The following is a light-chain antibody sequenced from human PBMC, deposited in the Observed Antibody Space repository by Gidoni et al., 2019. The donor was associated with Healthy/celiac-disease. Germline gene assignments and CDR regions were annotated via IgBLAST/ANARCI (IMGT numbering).Light chain of an antibody. CDR3: MQRIEFPYT. Sequence: DIVMTQTPLSLPVTPGEPPSISCRSSQSLLDSDDGNTYGDWYLQKQGQTPQRRSYTLSYRASGVRDRVSGSGSGTDFTLKSSRVEAEDVGVYYGMQRIEFPYTFGQGTKLEIK. CDR2: TLS. V-gene: IGKV2-40*01. CDR1: QSLLDSDDGNTY. J-gene: IGKJ2*01.